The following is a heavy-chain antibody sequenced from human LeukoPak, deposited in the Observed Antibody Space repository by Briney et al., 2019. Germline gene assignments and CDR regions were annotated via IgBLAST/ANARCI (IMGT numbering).Heavy chain of an antibody. CDR2: INHSGST. D-gene: IGHD2-2*01. CDR3: ARGRPATVPDY. J-gene: IGHJ4*02. Sequence: SETLSLTCAVYGGSFSGYYWSWLRQPPGQGLEWIGEINHSGSTNYNPSLKSRVTISVDTSKDQFSLKLSSVTAADTAVYYCARGRPATVPDYWGQGTLVTVSS. V-gene: IGHV4-34*01. CDR1: GGSFSGYY.